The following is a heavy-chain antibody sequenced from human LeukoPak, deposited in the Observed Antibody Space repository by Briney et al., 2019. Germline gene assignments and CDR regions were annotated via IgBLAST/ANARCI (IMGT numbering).Heavy chain of an antibody. CDR2: IYYSGTT. CDR1: RGSISSGGNY. V-gene: IGHV4-31*03. J-gene: IGHJ4*02. CDR3: ARRGAVAGYFDY. Sequence: SETLSLTCTVSRGSISSGGNYWSWIRQYPGKGLEWIGYIYYSGTTYYNPSLESRITISLDTSKNQFSLKLSSVTAADTAVYYCARRGAVAGYFDYWGQGILVTVSS. D-gene: IGHD6-19*01.